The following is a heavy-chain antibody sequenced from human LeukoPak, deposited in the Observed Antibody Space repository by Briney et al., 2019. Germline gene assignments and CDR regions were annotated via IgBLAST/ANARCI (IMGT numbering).Heavy chain of an antibody. CDR2: IRYDGSDK. CDR1: GFTFNIYG. V-gene: IGHV3-30*02. Sequence: GGSLRLSCAASGFTFNIYGMHWVRQAPGKGLEWVAFIRYDGSDKYYADSVKGRFTISRDNSKNTLYLQMNSLRAEDTAVYYCAKVGGSYSRPYYFDYWGQGTLVTVSS. D-gene: IGHD1-26*01. CDR3: AKVGGSYSRPYYFDY. J-gene: IGHJ4*02.